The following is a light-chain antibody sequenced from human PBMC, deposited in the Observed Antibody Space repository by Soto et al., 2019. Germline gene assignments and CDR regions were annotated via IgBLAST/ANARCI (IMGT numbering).Light chain of an antibody. Sequence: DTQMTQSPSTLSASVGDRVTITCRASQSISSWLAWYQHKPGKAPNLLIYKASSLESGVPSRFSGSGSGTEFALTVSSLQPDDFATYYCQQYDSYPLTGGGGTKVEIK. V-gene: IGKV1-5*03. CDR1: QSISSW. CDR3: QQYDSYPLT. CDR2: KAS. J-gene: IGKJ4*01.